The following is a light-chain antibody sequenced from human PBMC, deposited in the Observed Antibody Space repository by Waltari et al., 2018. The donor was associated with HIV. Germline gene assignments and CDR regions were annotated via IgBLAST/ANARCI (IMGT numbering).Light chain of an antibody. CDR2: EVS. V-gene: IGLV2-14*01. J-gene: IGLJ2*01. Sequence: QSALTQPASVSGSPGQSITISCTGTSSDVGGYNYVSWYQQHPGKAPKLMIYEVSNRPSGCSNRFSGSKSGNTASLTISGLQAEDEADYYCSSYTSSSTLVVFRGGTKLTVL. CDR3: SSYTSSSTLVV. CDR1: SSDVGGYNY.